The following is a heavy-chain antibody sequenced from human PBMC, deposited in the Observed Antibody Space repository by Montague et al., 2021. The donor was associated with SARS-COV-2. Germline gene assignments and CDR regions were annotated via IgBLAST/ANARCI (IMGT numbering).Heavy chain of an antibody. J-gene: IGHJ6*02. Sequence: SETLSLTCTVSGDSISDYYWSWIRQPPGMGLEWIGYIFRSGATNYNLPLKGRVIISLDTSKSQFSLRLSSVTAADTAIYYCARTSRGSRYFYGVDVWGQGTTVTVSS. CDR2: IFRSGAT. CDR1: GDSISDYY. CDR3: ARTSRGSRYFYGVDV. V-gene: IGHV4-59*01. D-gene: IGHD3-10*01.